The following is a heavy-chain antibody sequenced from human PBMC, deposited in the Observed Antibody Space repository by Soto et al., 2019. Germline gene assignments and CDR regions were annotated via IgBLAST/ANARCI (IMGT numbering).Heavy chain of an antibody. V-gene: IGHV4-39*01. Sequence: SCKASGGTFSSYRINWVRQAPGQGLEWIGSIYYSGSTYYNPSLKSRVTISVDTSKNQFSLKLSSVTAADTAVYYCATRGSSWYSDAFDIWGQGTMVTVSS. D-gene: IGHD6-13*01. CDR3: ATRGSSWYSDAFDI. J-gene: IGHJ3*02. CDR1: GGTFSSYRIN. CDR2: IYYSGST.